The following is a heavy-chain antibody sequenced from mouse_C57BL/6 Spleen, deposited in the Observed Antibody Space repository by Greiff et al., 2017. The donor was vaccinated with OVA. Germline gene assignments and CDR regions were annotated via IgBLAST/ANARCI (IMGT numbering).Heavy chain of an antibody. D-gene: IGHD2-3*01. J-gene: IGHJ4*01. CDR1: GYTFTSYW. CDR2: IHPTSGST. V-gene: IGHV1-64*01. Sequence: QVQLQQPGAELVKPGASVKLSCKASGYTFTSYWMHWVKQRPGQGLEWIGMIHPTSGSTNYNEKFKSKATLTVDKSSSTAYMQLSSLTSEDSAVYYCARFDGYYGYYAMDYWGQGTSVTVSS. CDR3: ARFDGYYGYYAMDY.